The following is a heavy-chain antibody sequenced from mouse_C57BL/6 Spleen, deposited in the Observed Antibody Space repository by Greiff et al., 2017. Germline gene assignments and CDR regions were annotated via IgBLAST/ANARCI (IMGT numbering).Heavy chain of an antibody. CDR1: GYTFTEYT. CDR2: FYPGSGSI. CDR3: ARHEEAYYDSSYGFDY. V-gene: IGHV1-62-2*01. D-gene: IGHD1-1*01. Sequence: QVHVKQSGAELVKPGASVKLSCKASGYTFTEYTIHWVKQRSGQGLEWIGWFYPGSGSIKYNEKFKDKATLTADKSSSTVYMELSRLTSEDSAVYFCARHEEAYYDSSYGFDYWGQGTTLTVSA. J-gene: IGHJ2*01.